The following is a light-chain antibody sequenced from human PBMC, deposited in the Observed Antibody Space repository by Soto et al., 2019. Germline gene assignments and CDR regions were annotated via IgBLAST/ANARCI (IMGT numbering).Light chain of an antibody. Sequence: EIVLTQSPATLSLSPGERATLSCGASQSVSSSYLAWYQQKPGLAPRLLIYDASSRATGIPDRFSGSGSGTAFHLTISRLEPEDVAVYYCQHYGSSPWTFGQGTKVEIK. CDR1: QSVSSSY. J-gene: IGKJ1*01. CDR2: DAS. V-gene: IGKV3D-20*01. CDR3: QHYGSSPWT.